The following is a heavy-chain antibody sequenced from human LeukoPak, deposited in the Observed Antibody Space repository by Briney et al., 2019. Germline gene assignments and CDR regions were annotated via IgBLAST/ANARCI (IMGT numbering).Heavy chain of an antibody. V-gene: IGHV4-59*01. Sequence: SETLSLTCTVSGGSISSYYWSWIRQPPGKGLEWIGYIYYSGSTNYNPSLKSRVTISVDMSKNQFSLKLSSVTAADTAVYYCAREGYYDSSGLNWFDPWGQGTLVTVSS. CDR3: AREGYYDSSGLNWFDP. J-gene: IGHJ5*02. CDR1: GGSISSYY. CDR2: IYYSGST. D-gene: IGHD3-22*01.